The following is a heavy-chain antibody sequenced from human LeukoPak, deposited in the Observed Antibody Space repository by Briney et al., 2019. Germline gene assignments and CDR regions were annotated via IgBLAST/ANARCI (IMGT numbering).Heavy chain of an antibody. V-gene: IGHV4-4*02. CDR3: ATRDSSGYYLNSFDY. D-gene: IGHD3-22*01. CDR1: GGSISSSNW. Sequence: SETLSLTCAVSGGSISSSNWWSWVRQPPGKGLEWIGEIYHSGSTNYNPSLKSRVTISVDKSKNQFSLKLSSVTAADTAVYYCATRDSSGYYLNSFDYWGQGTLVTVSS. J-gene: IGHJ4*02. CDR2: IYHSGST.